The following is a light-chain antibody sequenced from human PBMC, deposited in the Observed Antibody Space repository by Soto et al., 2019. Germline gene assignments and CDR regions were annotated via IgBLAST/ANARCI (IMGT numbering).Light chain of an antibody. CDR1: QSIRSF. V-gene: IGKV1-39*01. Sequence: DIQMTQSPPSLSSSLLDIVTITCRASQSIRSFLNWYQQKPGKAPKLLIYAASSLQSGVPSRFSGSGSRTGFTLTITSLQPEDSATYHCQQSYITPLTFGQGTRLEIK. J-gene: IGKJ5*01. CDR3: QQSYITPLT. CDR2: AAS.